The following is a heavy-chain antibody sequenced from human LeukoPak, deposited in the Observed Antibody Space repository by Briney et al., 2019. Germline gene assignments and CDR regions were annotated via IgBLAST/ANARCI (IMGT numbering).Heavy chain of an antibody. V-gene: IGHV4-34*01. D-gene: IGHD1-26*01. CDR3: ARVYRGKTFGMREIGAHYYYMDV. Sequence: PSETLSLTCAVYGGSFGGYYWSWIRQPPGKGLEWIGEINHSGSTNYNPSLKSRVTISVDTSKNQFSLKLSSVTAADTAVYYCARVYRGKTFGMREIGAHYYYMDVWGKGTTVTVSS. CDR2: INHSGST. CDR1: GGSFGGYY. J-gene: IGHJ6*03.